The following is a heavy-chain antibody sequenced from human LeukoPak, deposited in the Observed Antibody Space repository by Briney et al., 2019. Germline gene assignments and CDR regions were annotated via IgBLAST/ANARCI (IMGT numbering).Heavy chain of an antibody. V-gene: IGHV4-59*01. Sequence: TASETLSLTCTVSGGSISSYYWSWIRQPPGKGLEWIGYIYYSGSTNYNPSLKSRVTISVDTSKNQFSLKLSSVTAADTAVYYCARDRRSNWFDPWGQGTLVTVSS. CDR3: ARDRRSNWFDP. CDR2: IYYSGST. J-gene: IGHJ5*02. CDR1: GGSISSYY.